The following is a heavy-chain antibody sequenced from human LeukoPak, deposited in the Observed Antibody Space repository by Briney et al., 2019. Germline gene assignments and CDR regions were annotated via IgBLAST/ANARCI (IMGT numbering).Heavy chain of an antibody. CDR1: GFTFSSYG. CDR2: IWYDGSNK. CDR3: ARGIHYDFWSGAPRNREYGMDV. J-gene: IGHJ6*02. V-gene: IGHV3-33*01. Sequence: LTGGSLRLSCAASGFTFSSYGMPWVRQAPGKGLEWVAVIWYDGSNKYYADSVKGRFTISRDNSKNTLYLQMNSLRAEDTAVYYCARGIHYDFWSGAPRNREYGMDVWGQGTTVTVSS. D-gene: IGHD3-3*01.